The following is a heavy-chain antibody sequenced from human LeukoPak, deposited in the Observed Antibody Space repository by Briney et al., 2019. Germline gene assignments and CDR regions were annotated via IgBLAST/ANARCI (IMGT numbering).Heavy chain of an antibody. CDR3: ATADYDFWSPFFDY. V-gene: IGHV3-48*04. CDR1: GFTFSSYS. CDR2: ISSSSSTI. J-gene: IGHJ4*02. D-gene: IGHD3-3*01. Sequence: GGSLRLSCAASGFTFSSYSMNWVRQAPGKGLEWVSYISSSSSTIYYADSVKGRFTISRDNAKNSLYLQMNSLRAEDTAMYYCATADYDFWSPFFDYWGQGTLVTVSS.